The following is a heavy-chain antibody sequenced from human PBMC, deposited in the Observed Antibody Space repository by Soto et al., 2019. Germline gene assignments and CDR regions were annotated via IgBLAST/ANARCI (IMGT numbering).Heavy chain of an antibody. V-gene: IGHV4-31*03. CDR1: GGSISSGGYF. D-gene: IGHD2-15*01. CDR3: ARVLLD. CDR2: IFYSGTT. J-gene: IGHJ4*02. Sequence: SETLSLTCTVSGGSISSGGYFWSWIRQPPGKGLEWIGNIFYSGTTYYNPSLKSRVTISVDTSKNQFSLKLSSVTAADTAVYFCARVLLDWGQGTLVTVSS.